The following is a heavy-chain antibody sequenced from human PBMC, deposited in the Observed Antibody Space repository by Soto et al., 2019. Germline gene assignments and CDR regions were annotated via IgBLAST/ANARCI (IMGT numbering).Heavy chain of an antibody. J-gene: IGHJ4*02. CDR2: ISYDGSNK. D-gene: IGHD5-12*01. Sequence: QVQLVESGGGVVQPGRSLRLSCAASGFTVSSYAMHWVRQAPGKGLEWVAVISYDGSNKYYAASVKGRFTISRDNSKNTLYLQMNTLRAEDTAVYYCAREEVDRYFAYWGQGTLVTVSS. V-gene: IGHV3-30-3*01. CDR1: GFTVSSYA. CDR3: AREEVDRYFAY.